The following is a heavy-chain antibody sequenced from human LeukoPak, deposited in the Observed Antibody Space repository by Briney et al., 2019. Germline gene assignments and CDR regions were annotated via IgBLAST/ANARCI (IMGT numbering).Heavy chain of an antibody. CDR2: INPNSGGT. Sequence: ASVKGSCKASGYTFTGYYMHSVRQAPGQGLAWMGCINPNSGGTNYAQKFQGRVTMTRDTSISTAYMELSRLRSDDTGVYYCARAWELLAGVYYFDYWGQGTLVTVSS. CDR3: ARAWELLAGVYYFDY. J-gene: IGHJ4*02. V-gene: IGHV1-2*02. D-gene: IGHD1-26*01. CDR1: GYTFTGYY.